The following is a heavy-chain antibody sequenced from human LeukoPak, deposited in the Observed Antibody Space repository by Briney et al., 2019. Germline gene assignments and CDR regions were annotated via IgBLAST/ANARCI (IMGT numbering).Heavy chain of an antibody. D-gene: IGHD1-1*01. CDR3: ARARTGTNPDAFDI. V-gene: IGHV3-48*01. J-gene: IGHJ3*02. CDR2: ISSSSSDIR. Sequence: GGSLRLSCAASGFIFSSSSMNWVRQAPGKGLEWVSYISSSSSDIRYNADSVKGRFTISRDIAKNSLYLQMSSLRPEDTAVYFCARARTGTNPDAFDIWGQGTMVTVSS. CDR1: GFIFSSSS.